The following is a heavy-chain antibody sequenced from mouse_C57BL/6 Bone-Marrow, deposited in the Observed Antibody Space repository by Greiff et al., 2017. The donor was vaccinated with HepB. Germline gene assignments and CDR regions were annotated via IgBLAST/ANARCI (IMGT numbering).Heavy chain of an antibody. Sequence: EVQGVESGGGLVKPGGSLKLSCAASGFTFSDYGMHWVRQAPEKGLEWVAYISSGSSTIYYADTVKGRFTISRDNAKNTLFLQMTSLRSEDTAMYYCARRIITTVVWDAMDYWGQGTSVTVSS. D-gene: IGHD1-1*01. CDR2: ISSGSSTI. CDR3: ARRIITTVVWDAMDY. V-gene: IGHV5-17*01. CDR1: GFTFSDYG. J-gene: IGHJ4*01.